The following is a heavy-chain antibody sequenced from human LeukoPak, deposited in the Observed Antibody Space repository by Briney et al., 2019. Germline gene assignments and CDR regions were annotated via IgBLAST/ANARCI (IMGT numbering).Heavy chain of an antibody. D-gene: IGHD1-7*01. CDR1: GLTFSSYW. V-gene: IGHV3-74*01. CDR3: ARDLHWNSVDY. CDR2: IKTDGTDT. Sequence: PGGSLRLSCAASGLTFSSYWMHWVRQGPGKGLVWVSHIKTDGTDTNYADSVKGRFTISRDNAKNTLYLQMNSLRAEDTGVYYCARDLHWNSVDYWGQGTLVTVSS. J-gene: IGHJ4*02.